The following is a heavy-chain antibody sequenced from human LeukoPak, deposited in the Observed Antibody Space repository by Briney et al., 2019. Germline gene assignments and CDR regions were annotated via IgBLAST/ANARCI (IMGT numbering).Heavy chain of an antibody. D-gene: IGHD1/OR15-1a*01. CDR2: INTEGAST. J-gene: IGHJ4*02. Sequence: GALRLSCTASGFAFSSYGMFWVRQAPGKGLVWVSQINTEGASTTYGDPAKGRFTTSRDNAKNTLYLQMNSLRVEDTAVYYCARGTATTAGIDFWGQGTLVTVSS. V-gene: IGHV3-74*01. CDR3: ARGTATTAGIDF. CDR1: GFAFSSYG.